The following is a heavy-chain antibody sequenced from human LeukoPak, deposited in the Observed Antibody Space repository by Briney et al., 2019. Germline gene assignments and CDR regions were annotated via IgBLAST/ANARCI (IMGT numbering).Heavy chain of an antibody. CDR2: LSDTGTT. Sequence: PSETLSLTCTVSGGSVSTISHFWDWVRQPPGKGLEWIVSLSDTGTTYYNPSLESRVTMSVDTSKNQFSLKLSSVTAADTAVYYCARRDHTGRSHAGFDPWGQGTLVTVSS. V-gene: IGHV4-39*01. CDR1: GGSVSTISHF. D-gene: IGHD1-14*01. CDR3: ARRDHTGRSHAGFDP. J-gene: IGHJ5*02.